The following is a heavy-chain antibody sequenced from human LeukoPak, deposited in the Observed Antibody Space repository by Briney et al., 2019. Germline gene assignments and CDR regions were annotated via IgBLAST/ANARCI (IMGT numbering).Heavy chain of an antibody. V-gene: IGHV1-46*01. CDR2: SNPSGDST. CDR3: ARDRGTIFGSGFDY. J-gene: IGHJ4*02. CDR1: GYTFTNYY. Sequence: ASVKVSCKASGYTFTNYYIHWVRQAPGHGLEWMGISNPSGDSTNYAQKFQGRVTMTRDTSISTAYMELSRLRSDDTAVYYCARDRGTIFGSGFDYWGQGTLVTVSS. D-gene: IGHD3-3*01.